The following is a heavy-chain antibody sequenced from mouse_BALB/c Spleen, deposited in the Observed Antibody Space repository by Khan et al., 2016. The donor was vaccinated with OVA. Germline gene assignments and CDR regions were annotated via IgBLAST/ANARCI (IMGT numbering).Heavy chain of an antibody. Sequence: QVQLQQSGAELARPGASVKMSCKASGYTFTSYSMHWIKQRPGQGLEWIGNINPSNGYTNHNQKFRDKATLTADKSSRTAYMQLSSLTSEDSAVYYCARHFHYHGSSGALHYWGHGPSVTVSS. V-gene: IGHV1-4*01. CDR3: ARHFHYHGSSGALHY. D-gene: IGHD1-1*01. CDR2: INPSNGYT. CDR1: GYTFTSYS. J-gene: IGHJ4*01.